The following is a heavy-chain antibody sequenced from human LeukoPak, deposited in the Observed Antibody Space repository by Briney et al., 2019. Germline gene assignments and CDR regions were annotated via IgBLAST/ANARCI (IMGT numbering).Heavy chain of an antibody. V-gene: IGHV1-2*02. CDR2: INPNSGGT. CDR3: ARDLRSYSYYYYGMDV. D-gene: IGHD1-26*01. J-gene: IGHJ6*02. Sequence: ASVKVSCKASGYTFTGYYMHWVRQAPGQGLEWMGWINPNSGGTNYAQKFQGRVTMTRGTSISTAYMELSRLRSDDTAVYYCARDLRSYSYYYYGMDVWGQGTTVTVSS. CDR1: GYTFTGYY.